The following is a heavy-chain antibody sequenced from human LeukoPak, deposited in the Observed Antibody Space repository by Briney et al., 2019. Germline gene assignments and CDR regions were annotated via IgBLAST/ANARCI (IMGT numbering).Heavy chain of an antibody. CDR2: VYYSGST. V-gene: IGHV4-59*13. D-gene: IGHD6-13*01. Sequence: KTSETLSLTCTVSGGSISSYYWSWIRQPPGKGLEWIGYVYYSGSTNYNPSLRSRLTISVDTSKNQFSLTLTSVTAADTAVYYCARHRIVAAVGAFDYWGQGTLVTVSS. J-gene: IGHJ4*02. CDR1: GGSISSYY. CDR3: ARHRIVAAVGAFDY.